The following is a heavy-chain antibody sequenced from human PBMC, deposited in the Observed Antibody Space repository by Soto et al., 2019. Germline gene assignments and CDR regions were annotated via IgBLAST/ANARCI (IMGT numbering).Heavy chain of an antibody. CDR3: AKDLKQSSSSPAY. D-gene: IGHD6-13*01. CDR1: GFTFSSYG. V-gene: IGHV3-30*18. CDR2: ISYDGSNK. Sequence: PGGSLRLSCAASGFTFSSYGMHWVRQAPGRGLEWVAVISYDGSNKYYADSVKGRFTISRDNSKNTLYLQMNSLRAEDTAVYYCAKDLKQSSSSPAYWGQGTLVTVPQ. J-gene: IGHJ4*02.